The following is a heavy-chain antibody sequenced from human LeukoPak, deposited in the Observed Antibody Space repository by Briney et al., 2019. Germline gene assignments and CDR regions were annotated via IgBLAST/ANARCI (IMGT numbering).Heavy chain of an antibody. V-gene: IGHV3-23*01. CDR1: GFTFSNYG. Sequence: GGSLRLSCAVSGFTFSNYGMSWVRQAPGKGLEWVSAIRASGGSTYYAGSVKGRFTISRDNSENTLHLQVNSLRAEDTAVYYCAKDYGSGSPSRFDYWGQGTLVTVSS. CDR3: AKDYGSGSPSRFDY. D-gene: IGHD3-10*01. CDR2: IRASGGST. J-gene: IGHJ4*02.